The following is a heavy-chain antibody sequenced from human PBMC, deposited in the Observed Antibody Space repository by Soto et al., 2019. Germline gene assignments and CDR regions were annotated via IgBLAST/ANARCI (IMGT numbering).Heavy chain of an antibody. V-gene: IGHV3-30-3*01. J-gene: IGHJ4*02. CDR2: ISYDGSNK. CDR1: GFTFSSYA. Sequence: QVQLVESGGGVVQPGRSLRLSCAASGFTFSSYAMHWVRQAPGKGLEWVAVISYDGSNKYYADSVKGRFTISRDNSKNTLYLQVNSLRAEDTAVYYCARDSPGELLSYWGQGTLVTVSS. CDR3: ARDSPGELLSY. D-gene: IGHD1-26*01.